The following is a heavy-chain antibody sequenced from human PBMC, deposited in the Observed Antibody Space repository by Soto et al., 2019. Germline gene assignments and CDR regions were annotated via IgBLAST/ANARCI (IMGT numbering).Heavy chain of an antibody. CDR1: GDSISSSSYY. CDR2: IYYTGST. D-gene: IGHD1-26*01. Sequence: SETLSLTCSVSGDSISSSSYYWGLIPQPPGRGLEWIGYIYYTGSTNYNPSLKSRVTISVDTSKNQFSLKLSSVTAADTAAYYCARGGRSGSXFMGYWGQGTLVTVPQ. CDR3: ARGGRSGSXFMGY. V-gene: IGHV4-61*05. J-gene: IGHJ4*02.